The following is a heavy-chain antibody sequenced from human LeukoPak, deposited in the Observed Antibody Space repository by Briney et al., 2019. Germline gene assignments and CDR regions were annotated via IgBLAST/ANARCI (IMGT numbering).Heavy chain of an antibody. CDR3: ASGSGYYARY. CDR2: INHSGST. D-gene: IGHD3-22*01. Sequence: KPSETLSLTCAVYGGSFSGYYWSWIRQPPGKGLEWIGEINHSGSTNYNPSLKSRVTISVDTSKNQFSLKLSSVTAADTAVYYCASGSGYYARYWGQGTLVTVPS. J-gene: IGHJ4*02. CDR1: GGSFSGYY. V-gene: IGHV4-34*01.